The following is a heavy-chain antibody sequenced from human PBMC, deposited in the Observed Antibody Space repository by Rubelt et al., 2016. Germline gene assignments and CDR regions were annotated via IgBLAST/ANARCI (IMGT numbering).Heavy chain of an antibody. CDR2: ISYDGSNK. J-gene: IGHJ3*02. CDR3: ARDRGNTHDI. D-gene: IGHD3-10*01. V-gene: IGHV3-30*01. Sequence: WVAVISYDGSNKYYADSVKGRFTISRDNSKNTLYLQMNSLRAEDTAVYYCARDRGNTHDIWGQGTMVTVSS.